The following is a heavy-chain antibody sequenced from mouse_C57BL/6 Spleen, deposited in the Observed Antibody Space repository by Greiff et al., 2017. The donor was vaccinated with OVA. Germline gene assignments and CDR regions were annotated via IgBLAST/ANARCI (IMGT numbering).Heavy chain of an antibody. V-gene: IGHV1-47*01. Sequence: VKLMESGAELVKPGASVKMSCKASGYTFTTYPIEWMKQNHGKSLEWIGNFHPYNDDTKYNEKFKGKATLTVEKSSSTVYLELSRLTSDDSAVYYCARGRGSSYEDWYFDVWGTGTTVTVSS. CDR2: FHPYNDDT. CDR1: GYTFTTYP. CDR3: ARGRGSSYEDWYFDV. J-gene: IGHJ1*03. D-gene: IGHD1-1*01.